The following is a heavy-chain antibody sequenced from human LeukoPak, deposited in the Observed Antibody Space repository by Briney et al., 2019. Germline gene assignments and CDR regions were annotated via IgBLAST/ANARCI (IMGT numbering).Heavy chain of an antibody. CDR2: ISDSGDST. V-gene: IGHV3-23*01. Sequence: GGSLRLSCAASGFTFSNFGISWVRQAPGKGLEWVSAISDSGDSTYYADSVKGRFTISRDNSKNMLYLQMNSLRAEDTALYYCAKDLRVHWGQGTLVTVSS. D-gene: IGHD3-10*01. CDR3: AKDLRVH. J-gene: IGHJ4*02. CDR1: GFTFSNFG.